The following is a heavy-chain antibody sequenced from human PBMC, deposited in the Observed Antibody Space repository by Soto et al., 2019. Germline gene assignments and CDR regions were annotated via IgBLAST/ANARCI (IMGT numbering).Heavy chain of an antibody. CDR1: GFTFSSYA. J-gene: IGHJ5*02. CDR2: ISSNGGST. V-gene: IGHV3-64*01. CDR3: ARGGYCSGGSCYLLGEFDP. Sequence: EVQLVESGGGLVQPGGSLRLSCAASGFTFSSYAMHWVRQAPGKGLEYVSAISSNGGSTYYANSVKGRFTISRDNSKNTLYLQMGSLRAEDMAVYYCARGGYCSGGSCYLLGEFDPWGQGTLVTVSS. D-gene: IGHD2-15*01.